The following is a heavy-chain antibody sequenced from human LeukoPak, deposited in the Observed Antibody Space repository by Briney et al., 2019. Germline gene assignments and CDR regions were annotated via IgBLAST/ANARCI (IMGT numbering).Heavy chain of an antibody. V-gene: IGHV1-18*01. Sequence: ASVKVSCKASVYTFTSYGISWVRQAPGQGLEWMGWISAYNGNTNYAQKLQGRVTMTTDTTTSTAYMELRSLRSDDTAVYYCARVRLVWFGEFIPYWFDPWGQGTLVTVSS. CDR1: VYTFTSYG. D-gene: IGHD3-10*01. CDR3: ARVRLVWFGEFIPYWFDP. J-gene: IGHJ5*02. CDR2: ISAYNGNT.